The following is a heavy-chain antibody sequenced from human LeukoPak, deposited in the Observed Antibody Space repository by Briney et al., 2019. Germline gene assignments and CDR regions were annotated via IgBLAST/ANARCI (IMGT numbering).Heavy chain of an antibody. CDR2: ISKGSSYI. CDR3: TKDWGTTGPYDY. V-gene: IGHV3-21*01. CDR1: GFTFSRFS. D-gene: IGHD2-2*01. J-gene: IGHJ4*02. Sequence: GGSLRLSCAASGFTFSRFSMNWVRQAPGKGLEWVSSISKGSSYIYYADSVKGRFTLSRDNAKNSLYLQMNSLRAEDTAIYYCTKDWGTTGPYDYWGQGTLVTVSS.